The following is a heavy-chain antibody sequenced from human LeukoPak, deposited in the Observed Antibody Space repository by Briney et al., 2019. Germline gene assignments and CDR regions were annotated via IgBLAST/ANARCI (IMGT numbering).Heavy chain of an antibody. Sequence: PSETLSLTCAVYGGSFSGYYWSWIRQPPGKGLEWIGEINHSGSTNYNPSLKSRVTISVDTSKNQFSLKLSSVTAADTAVYYCARGGVVVPAARYYYYMDVWGKGTTVTVSS. CDR2: INHSGST. D-gene: IGHD2-2*01. CDR3: ARGGVVVPAARYYYYMDV. CDR1: GGSFSGYY. V-gene: IGHV4-34*01. J-gene: IGHJ6*03.